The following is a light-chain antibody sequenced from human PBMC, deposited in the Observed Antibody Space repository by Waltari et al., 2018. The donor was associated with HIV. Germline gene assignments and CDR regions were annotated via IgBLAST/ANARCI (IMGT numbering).Light chain of an antibody. CDR3: GADHGSGSNPGV. J-gene: IGLJ3*02. CDR2: VGTGGIVG. Sequence: QPVLTQPPSASASLGASVTLTCTLSSGYSNYKVDWYQQRPGKGPRFVMRVGTGGIVGSKGDGIPDRFSVVGSGLNRYLTIKNIQEEDESDYHCGADHGSGSNPGVFGGGTKLTVL. V-gene: IGLV9-49*01. CDR1: SGYSNYK.